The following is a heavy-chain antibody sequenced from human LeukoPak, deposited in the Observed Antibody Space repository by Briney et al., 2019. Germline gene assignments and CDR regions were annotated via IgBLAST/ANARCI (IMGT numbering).Heavy chain of an antibody. Sequence: SETLSLTCSVTGVSITDYYWSWIRQPPGKGLEWIGYIYYKGYTNYSPSLKSRVTISMDTSKSQFSPKLRSVTAADTAVYYCASTPLSDLDIWGQGTMVIVSS. CDR3: ASTPLSDLDI. J-gene: IGHJ3*02. V-gene: IGHV4-59*01. CDR1: GVSITDYY. CDR2: IYYKGYT.